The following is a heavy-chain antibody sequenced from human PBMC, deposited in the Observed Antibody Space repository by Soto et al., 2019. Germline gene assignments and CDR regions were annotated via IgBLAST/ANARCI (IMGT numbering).Heavy chain of an antibody. J-gene: IGHJ3*02. Sequence: GAPVKVSCKASGYTFTGYYMHWVRQAPGQGLEWMGWINPNSGGTNYAQKFQGRVTMTRDTSISTAYMELSRLRSDDTAVYYCARGDRIAARHHDAFDIWGQGTMVTVSS. CDR3: ARGDRIAARHHDAFDI. V-gene: IGHV1-2*02. CDR1: GYTFTGYY. CDR2: INPNSGGT. D-gene: IGHD6-6*01.